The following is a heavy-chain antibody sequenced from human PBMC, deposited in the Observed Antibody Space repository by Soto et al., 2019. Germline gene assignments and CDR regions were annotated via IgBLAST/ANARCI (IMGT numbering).Heavy chain of an antibody. D-gene: IGHD5-18*01. V-gene: IGHV4-31*03. Sequence: SETLSLTCTVTGGSISSDGHYWSWVRQHPGKGLEWIGYIFHSGSTYYNPSLQSRVTISTDTSKKQFSLRVGCVTAADTAVYYCAREGGSVDTATPHFLDFWGPGTVVTVSS. CDR3: AREGGSVDTATPHFLDF. CDR2: IFHSGST. J-gene: IGHJ4*02. CDR1: GGSISSDGHY.